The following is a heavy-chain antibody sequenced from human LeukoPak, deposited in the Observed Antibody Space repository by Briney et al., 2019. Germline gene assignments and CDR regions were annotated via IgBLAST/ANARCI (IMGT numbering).Heavy chain of an antibody. J-gene: IGHJ3*02. CDR1: GFTFSSYA. CDR2: ISGSGGST. V-gene: IGHV3-23*01. CDR3: AKDMHGHLGSLGYCSSTSCLEGDDAFDI. D-gene: IGHD2-2*01. Sequence: GGSLRLSCAASGFTFSSYAMSWVRQAPGKGLEWVSAISGSGGSTYYADSVKGRFTISRDNSKNTLDLQMNSLRAEDTAVYYCAKDMHGHLGSLGYCSSTSCLEGDDAFDIWGQGTMVTVSS.